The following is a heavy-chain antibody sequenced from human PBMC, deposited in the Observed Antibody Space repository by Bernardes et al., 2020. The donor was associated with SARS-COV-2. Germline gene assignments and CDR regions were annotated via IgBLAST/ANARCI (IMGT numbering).Heavy chain of an antibody. CDR3: ARITGFYAFDI. Sequence: SGATLLKPTETLTLTCSVSGFSLSRNKMGVGWIRQPPGKALEWLVHIFSNDEKAYSTSLKSRLTVSQDTSRSQVVLTMTRMDPVDTATYYCARITGFYAFDIWAKGHWSPSLQ. CDR2: IFSNDEK. J-gene: IGHJ3*02. V-gene: IGHV2-26*01. CDR1: GFSLSRNKMG.